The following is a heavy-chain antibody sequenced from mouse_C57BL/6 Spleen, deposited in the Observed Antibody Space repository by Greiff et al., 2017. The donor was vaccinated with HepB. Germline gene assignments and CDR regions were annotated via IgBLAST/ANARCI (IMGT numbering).Heavy chain of an antibody. CDR3: ARGRTGTATGFAY. Sequence: VQLQQSGPELVKPGASVKISCKASGYAFSSSWMNWVKQRPGKGLEWIGRIYPGDGDTNYNGKFKGKATLTADKSSSTAYMQLSSLTSEDSAVYFCARGRTGTATGFAYWGQGTLVTVSA. V-gene: IGHV1-82*01. D-gene: IGHD4-1*01. CDR2: IYPGDGDT. CDR1: GYAFSSSW. J-gene: IGHJ3*01.